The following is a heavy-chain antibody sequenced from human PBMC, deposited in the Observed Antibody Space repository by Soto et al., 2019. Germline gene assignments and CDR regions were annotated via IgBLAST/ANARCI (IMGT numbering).Heavy chain of an antibody. D-gene: IGHD3-22*01. CDR2: IYSGGST. CDR3: WRDQVESGYPGGPQH. CDR1: GFTVSSNY. J-gene: IGHJ1*01. Sequence: EVQLVESGGGLIQPGGSLRLSCAASGFTVSSNYMSWVRQAPGKGLEWVSVIYSGGSTYYAGSVNGRITISRANSNNTLYHLMNSRRAEDTAVYYCWRDQVESGYPGGPQHWGQGTLVTVSS. V-gene: IGHV3-53*01.